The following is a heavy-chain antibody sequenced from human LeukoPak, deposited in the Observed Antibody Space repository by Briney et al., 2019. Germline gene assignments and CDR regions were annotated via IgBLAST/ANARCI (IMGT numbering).Heavy chain of an antibody. D-gene: IGHD1-14*01. Sequence: PGGSLRLSCAASGFTFSSYGMHWVRQAPGKGLEWVAVISYDGSNKYYADSVKGRFTISRDNSKNTLYLQMNSLRAEDTAVYYCAKGGRKTAIGTTQYYYMDVWGKGTTVTISS. CDR2: ISYDGSNK. V-gene: IGHV3-30*18. CDR3: AKGGRKTAIGTTQYYYMDV. CDR1: GFTFSSYG. J-gene: IGHJ6*03.